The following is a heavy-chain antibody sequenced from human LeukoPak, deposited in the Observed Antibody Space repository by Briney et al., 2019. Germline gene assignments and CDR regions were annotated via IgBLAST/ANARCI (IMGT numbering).Heavy chain of an antibody. V-gene: IGHV3-23*01. D-gene: IGHD1-26*01. CDR2: ISGSAGST. CDR1: GFTFSSYA. Sequence: QPGGSLRLSCAASGFTFSSYAMSWVRQAPGKGLEWVSAISGSAGSTYYADSVKGRFTISRDNSKNTLYLQMNSLRARDTAVYYCAKDRYVGIVGATYYFDYWGQGTLVTVSS. CDR3: AKDRYVGIVGATYYFDY. J-gene: IGHJ4*02.